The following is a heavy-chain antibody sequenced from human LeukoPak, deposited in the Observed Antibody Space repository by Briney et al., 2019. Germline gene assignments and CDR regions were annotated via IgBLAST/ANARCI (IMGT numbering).Heavy chain of an antibody. D-gene: IGHD3-10*01. Sequence: PGGSLRLSCAASGFTFSDYYVSWIRQAPGKGLEWVSYISSSSGYTNYADSVKGRFTISTDNAKNSLFLQMNSLRAEDTAVYYCARAPGATYYYFYGMDVWGQGTTVSVSS. CDR1: GFTFSDYY. J-gene: IGHJ6*02. CDR2: ISSSSGYT. V-gene: IGHV3-11*05. CDR3: ARAPGATYYYFYGMDV.